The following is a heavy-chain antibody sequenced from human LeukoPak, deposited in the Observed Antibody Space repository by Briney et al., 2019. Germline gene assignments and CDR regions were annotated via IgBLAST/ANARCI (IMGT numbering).Heavy chain of an antibody. CDR2: KSYDGSNE. V-gene: IGHV3-30*03. Sequence: GGSLKLSCAAFGFTFSSYGMHWVRQAPGKGLEWVALKSYDGSNEYYADSVRGRFTISRDNSKFTLYMQMNSLRAEDTAVYYCARVRAGYCTSTSCYTGMDVWGQGTTVTVSS. CDR1: GFTFSSYG. D-gene: IGHD2-2*01. CDR3: ARVRAGYCTSTSCYTGMDV. J-gene: IGHJ6*02.